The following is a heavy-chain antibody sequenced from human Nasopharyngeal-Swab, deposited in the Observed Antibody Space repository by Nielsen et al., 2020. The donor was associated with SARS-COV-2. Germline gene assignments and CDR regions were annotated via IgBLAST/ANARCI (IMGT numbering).Heavy chain of an antibody. Sequence: WIRQPPGKGLEWIGEINHSGSTNYNPSLKSRVTISVDTSKNQFSLKLSSVTAAGTAVYYCARSKKAPFDYWGQGTLVTVSS. CDR3: ARSKKAPFDY. J-gene: IGHJ4*02. V-gene: IGHV4-34*01. CDR2: INHSGST.